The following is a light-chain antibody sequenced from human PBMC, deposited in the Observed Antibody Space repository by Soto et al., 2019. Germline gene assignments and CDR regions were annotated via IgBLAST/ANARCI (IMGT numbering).Light chain of an antibody. J-gene: IGKJ3*01. Sequence: DIQMTQSPSSLSASIGDRVSITCRASQNINSYLNWYQQKPGKVPKLLIYAASSLQSGVPSRFAGSGSGTEFTLTISSLQPEDFATYYCQQSYSTLLTFGPGTKVDMK. CDR3: QQSYSTLLT. CDR2: AAS. V-gene: IGKV1-39*01. CDR1: QNINSY.